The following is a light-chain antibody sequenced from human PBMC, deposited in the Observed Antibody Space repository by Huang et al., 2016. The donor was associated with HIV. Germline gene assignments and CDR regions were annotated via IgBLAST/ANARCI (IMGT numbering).Light chain of an antibody. Sequence: EIILTQSPATLSLSPGERATLSCRASQSVSGSNLAWYQQKLGQAPRLRIYGASTRATGIPDRFSASGSGTYFTLTISRLEPEDFAMYYCQHYGTLFTFGQGTEVEIK. CDR3: QHYGTLFT. CDR2: GAS. J-gene: IGKJ2*01. V-gene: IGKV3-20*01. CDR1: QSVSGSN.